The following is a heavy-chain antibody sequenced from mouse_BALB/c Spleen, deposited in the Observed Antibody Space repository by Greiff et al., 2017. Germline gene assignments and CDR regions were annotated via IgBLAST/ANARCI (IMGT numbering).Heavy chain of an antibody. D-gene: IGHD1-1*01. J-gene: IGHJ1*01. Sequence: VQLVESGPGLVAPSQSLSITCTVSGFSLTGYGVNWVRQPPGKGLEWLGMIWGDGSTDYNSALKSRLSISKDNSKSQVFLKMNSLQTDDTARYYCARITTVVAWYFDVWGAGTTVTVSS. CDR2: IWGDGST. V-gene: IGHV2-6-7*01. CDR1: GFSLTGYG. CDR3: ARITTVVAWYFDV.